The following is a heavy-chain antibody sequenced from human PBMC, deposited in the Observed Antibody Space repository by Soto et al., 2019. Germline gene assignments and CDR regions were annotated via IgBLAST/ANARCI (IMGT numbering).Heavy chain of an antibody. J-gene: IGHJ6*01. Sequence: PGGSVRLSCAASRFTFSSYSMNWVRQAPGKGLEWVSSISSNSSYKYYADSVKGRFTISSDNAKNSLYLLRNSLRAEDTAVYYCARAPRARIAAAGRRWGFTYYGMDVWGPGSTVTVSS. CDR1: RFTFSSYS. CDR3: ARAPRARIAAAGRRWGFTYYGMDV. CDR2: ISSNSSYK. D-gene: IGHD6-13*01. V-gene: IGHV3-21*01.